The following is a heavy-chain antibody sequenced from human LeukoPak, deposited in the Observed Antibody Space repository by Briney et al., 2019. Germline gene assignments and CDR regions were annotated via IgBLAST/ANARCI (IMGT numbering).Heavy chain of an antibody. CDR3: ARRGSSSWYYWFDP. D-gene: IGHD6-13*01. CDR2: MNPNSGNT. CDR1: GYTFTSYD. Sequence: ASVKVSCKASGYTFTSYDINWVRQATGQGLEWMGWMNPNSGNTGYAQKFQGRVTMTRNTSISTAYMELSSLRSEDTAVYYCARRGSSSWYYWFDPWGPGTLVTVSS. V-gene: IGHV1-8*01. J-gene: IGHJ5*02.